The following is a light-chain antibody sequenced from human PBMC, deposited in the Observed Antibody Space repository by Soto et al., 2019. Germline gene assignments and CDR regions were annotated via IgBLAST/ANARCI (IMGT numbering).Light chain of an antibody. CDR1: DSNIGSTA. CDR3: AAWDDDLHVWL. Sequence: QAVVTQPPPVSATPGQGVILSCSGGDSNIGSTAVNWYQQLPGTAPRLLIYSSNQRPSGVPDRISGSKSGTSASLAISGLQSEDEADYYCAAWDDDLHVWLFGGGTKLTVL. V-gene: IGLV1-44*01. J-gene: IGLJ3*02. CDR2: SSN.